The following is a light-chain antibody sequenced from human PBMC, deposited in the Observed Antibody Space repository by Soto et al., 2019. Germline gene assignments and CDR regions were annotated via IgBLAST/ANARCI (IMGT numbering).Light chain of an antibody. CDR1: QNIHNH. CDR2: GAS. J-gene: IGKJ5*01. Sequence: EKLMSQSPATLSVSPGERVTLSCRASQNIHNHMSWFLQKPGQTPRLLIYGASSRATGVPDRFSGSGSGTDFTLTISSLEPEDFAVYYCQQRSNWITFGQGTGLEI. CDR3: QQRSNWIT. V-gene: IGKV3-11*01.